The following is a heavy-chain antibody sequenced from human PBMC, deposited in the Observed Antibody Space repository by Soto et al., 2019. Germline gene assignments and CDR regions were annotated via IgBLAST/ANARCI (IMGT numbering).Heavy chain of an antibody. CDR1: GLNFNGYT. J-gene: IGHJ4*02. V-gene: IGHV3-23*01. CDR2: IAETGSST. Sequence: GGSLRLSCATSGLNFNGYTMSWVRQAPGQGLEWVSGIAETGSSTYYADSVKGRFTISRDNSENTPYLQMNNLRAEDTAIYYCAKPVYGSGCPDYWGQGTLVTVSS. D-gene: IGHD3-10*01. CDR3: AKPVYGSGCPDY.